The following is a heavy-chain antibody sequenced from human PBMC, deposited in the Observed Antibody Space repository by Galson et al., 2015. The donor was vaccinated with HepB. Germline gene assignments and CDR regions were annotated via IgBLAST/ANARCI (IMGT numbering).Heavy chain of an antibody. CDR3: ATLRYYDFWSGYQFDY. D-gene: IGHD3-3*01. CDR1: GYTLTELS. J-gene: IGHJ4*02. CDR2: FDPEDGET. Sequence: SVKVSCKVSGYTLTELSMHWVRQAPGKGLEWMGGFDPEDGETIYAQKFQGRVTMTEDTSTDTAYMELSSLRSEDTAVYYCATLRYYDFWSGYQFDYWGQGTLVTVSS. V-gene: IGHV1-24*01.